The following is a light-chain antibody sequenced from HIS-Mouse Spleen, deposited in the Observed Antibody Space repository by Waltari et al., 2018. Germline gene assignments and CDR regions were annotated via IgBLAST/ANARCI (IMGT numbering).Light chain of an antibody. V-gene: IGKV2-28*01. J-gene: IGKJ1*01. Sequence: DIVMTQSPLSLPVTPGEPASISCRSSQSLLHSNGYHSLDWYLQKPGQSQQLLIYLGSNRASGVPDRFSGSGSGTDFTLKISRVEAEDVGVYYCMQALQTLWTFGQGTKVEIK. CDR2: LGS. CDR3: MQALQTLWT. CDR1: QSLLHSNGYHS.